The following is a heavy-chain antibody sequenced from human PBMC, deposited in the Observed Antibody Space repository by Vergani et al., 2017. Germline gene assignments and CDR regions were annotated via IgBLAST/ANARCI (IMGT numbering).Heavy chain of an antibody. CDR1: GFTFSSYA. J-gene: IGHJ4*02. CDR2: ISGSGGST. V-gene: IGHV3-23*01. D-gene: IGHD6-13*01. CDR3: AKVRYSSSWGALLPFDY. Sequence: EVQLLESGGGLVQPGGSLRLSCAASGFTFSSYAMSWVRQAPGKGLEWVSAISGSGGSTYYADSVKGRFTISRDNSKNTPYLQMNSLRAEDTAVYYCAKVRYSSSWGALLPFDYWGQGTLVTVSS.